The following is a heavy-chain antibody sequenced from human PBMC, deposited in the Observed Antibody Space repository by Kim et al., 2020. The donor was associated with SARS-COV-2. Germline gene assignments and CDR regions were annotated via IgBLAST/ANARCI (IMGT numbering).Heavy chain of an antibody. V-gene: IGHV4-59*01. CDR2: IYYSGST. CDR1: GGSISSYY. J-gene: IGHJ5*02. CDR3: ARDRYDFWCGPPWFDP. Sequence: SETLSLTCTVSGGSISSYYWSWIRQPPGKGLEWIGYIYYSGSTNYNPSLKSRVTISVDTSKNQFSLKLSSVTAADTAVYYCARDRYDFWCGPPWFDPWG. D-gene: IGHD3-3*01.